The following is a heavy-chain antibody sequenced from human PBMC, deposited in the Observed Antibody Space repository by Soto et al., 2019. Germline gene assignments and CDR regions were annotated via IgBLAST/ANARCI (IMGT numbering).Heavy chain of an antibody. CDR1: GFSFSTFW. Sequence: PGGSLRLSCAASGFSFSTFWMAWVRQAPGKGLEWVAKIKEAGSEKYYADSVKGRFIISRDNARNSVYVQMNSLRAEDTAVYYCARVRPGNYRDYWAQGTLVTVSS. CDR3: ARVRPGNYRDY. J-gene: IGHJ4*02. D-gene: IGHD3-10*01. CDR2: IKEAGSEK. V-gene: IGHV3-7*03.